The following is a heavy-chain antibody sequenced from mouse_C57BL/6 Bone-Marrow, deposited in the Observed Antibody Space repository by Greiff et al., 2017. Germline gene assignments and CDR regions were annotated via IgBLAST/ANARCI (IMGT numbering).Heavy chain of an antibody. CDR2: IDPETGGT. J-gene: IGHJ4*01. CDR3: TRGGEGYAMDY. CDR1: GYTFTDYE. V-gene: IGHV1-15*01. Sequence: QVQLQQSGAELVRPGASVTLSCKASGYTFTDYEMHWVKQTPVHGLEWIGAIDPETGGTAYNQKFKGKAILTADKSSSTAYMELRSLTSEDSAVYYSTRGGEGYAMDYWGQGTSVTVSS.